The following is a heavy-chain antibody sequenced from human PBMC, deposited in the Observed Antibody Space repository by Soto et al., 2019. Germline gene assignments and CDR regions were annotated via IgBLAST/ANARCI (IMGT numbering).Heavy chain of an antibody. CDR1: GYTFTGYY. Sequence: GASVKVSCKASGYTFTGYYMHWVRQAPGQGLEWMGWINPNSGGTNYAQKFQGWVTMTRDTSTSTAYMELSRLRSDDTAVYYCARGPFYGSGSTLYYYYGMDVWGQGTTVTVSS. V-gene: IGHV1-2*04. CDR2: INPNSGGT. J-gene: IGHJ6*02. CDR3: ARGPFYGSGSTLYYYYGMDV. D-gene: IGHD3-10*01.